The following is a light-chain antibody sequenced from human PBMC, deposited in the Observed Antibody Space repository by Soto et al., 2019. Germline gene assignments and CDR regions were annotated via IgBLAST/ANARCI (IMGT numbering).Light chain of an antibody. CDR1: SSNIGNNY. J-gene: IGLJ1*01. V-gene: IGLV1-51*01. CDR3: GTWDDSLSAGV. CDR2: DND. Sequence: QSVLTQPPSWSAAPGQKVTISCSGSSSNIGNNYVSWYQQLPPTAPKLLIYDNDERPSGIPDRFSGSKSGTSATLDITGLQTGDEADYYCGTWDDSLSAGVFGTGTKVTVL.